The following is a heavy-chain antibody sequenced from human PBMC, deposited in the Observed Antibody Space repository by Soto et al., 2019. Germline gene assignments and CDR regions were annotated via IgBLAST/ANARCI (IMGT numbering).Heavy chain of an antibody. CDR1: GGSFSGYY. CDR2: INHSGST. CDR3: ARGRGVVISGRGYYYYGMDV. V-gene: IGHV4-34*01. D-gene: IGHD3-22*01. Sequence: SETLSLTCAVYGGSFSGYYWSWIRQPPGKGLEWIGEINHSGSTNYNPSLKSRVTISVDTSKNQFSLKLSSVTAADTAVYYCARGRGVVISGRGYYYYGMDVWGQGTTVTVSS. J-gene: IGHJ6*02.